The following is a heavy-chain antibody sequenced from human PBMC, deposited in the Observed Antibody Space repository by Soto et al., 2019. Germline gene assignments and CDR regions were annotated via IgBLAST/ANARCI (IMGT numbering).Heavy chain of an antibody. D-gene: IGHD3-10*01. J-gene: IGHJ4*02. V-gene: IGHV3-30*04. CDR2: ISRDGTNK. CDR3: ARSRSGAVADSFDF. CDR1: GFTFSRYA. Sequence: LRLSCAASGFTFSRYAIHWVRQAPGKGLEWVAVISRDGTNKYYVDSVKGRFTISRGNSRNTLYLQMNSLRHEDAAVYYCARSRSGAVADSFDFWGQGTLVTVSS.